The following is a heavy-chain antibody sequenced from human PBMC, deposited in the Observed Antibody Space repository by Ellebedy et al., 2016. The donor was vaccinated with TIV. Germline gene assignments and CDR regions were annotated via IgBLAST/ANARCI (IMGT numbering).Heavy chain of an antibody. D-gene: IGHD3-9*01. Sequence: GESLKISCPASGFTIGSYAMHWVRQAPGKGLEWLSLISWDGSRTYYADSVKGRFIVSRDNSLNSLYLQMSSLRPEDTAFYYCIKENYDVLIGRTYWSFDLWGRGTLVTVSS. CDR2: ISWDGSRT. CDR1: GFTIGSYA. CDR3: IKENYDVLIGRTYWSFDL. J-gene: IGHJ2*01. V-gene: IGHV3-43D*03.